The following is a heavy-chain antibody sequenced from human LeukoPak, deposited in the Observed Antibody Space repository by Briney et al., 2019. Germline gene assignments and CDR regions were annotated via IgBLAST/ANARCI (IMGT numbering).Heavy chain of an antibody. V-gene: IGHV4-59*08. CDR1: GGSISSYY. CDR2: IYYSGST. Sequence: SETLSLTCTVSGGSISSYYWSWIRQPPGKGLEWIGYIYYSGSTNYNPSLKSRVTISVDTSKNQFSLKLGSVTAADTAVSSCARHPYGGNSDFQHWGQGTLVIVSS. D-gene: IGHD4-23*01. CDR3: ARHPYGGNSDFQH. J-gene: IGHJ1*01.